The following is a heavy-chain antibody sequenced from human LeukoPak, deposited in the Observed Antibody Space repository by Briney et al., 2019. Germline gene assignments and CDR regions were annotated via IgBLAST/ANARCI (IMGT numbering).Heavy chain of an antibody. J-gene: IGHJ4*02. CDR1: GFTFSHYY. V-gene: IGHV3-11*01. Sequence: GGSLRLSCTASGFTFSHYYMSWIRQAPGKGLEWISYISSSGSTIYYADSVKGRFTISRDNSKNTLYLQMNSLRAEDTAVYYCAKEGTRSIVVVPAAIDYWGQGTLVTVSS. D-gene: IGHD2-2*01. CDR3: AKEGTRSIVVVPAAIDY. CDR2: ISSSGSTI.